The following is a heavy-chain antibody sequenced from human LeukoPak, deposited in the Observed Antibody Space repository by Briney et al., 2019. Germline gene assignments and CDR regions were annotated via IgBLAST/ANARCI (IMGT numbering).Heavy chain of an antibody. CDR3: VRLITIFGVVINSD. CDR1: GGSISSSSYY. Sequence: SETLSLTCTVSGGSISSSSYYWGWIRQPPGKGLEWIGSIYYSGSTYYNPSLKSRVTISVDTSKNQFSLKLSSVTAADTAVYYCVRLITIFGVVINSDWGQGTLVTVSS. J-gene: IGHJ4*02. CDR2: IYYSGST. V-gene: IGHV4-39*01. D-gene: IGHD3-3*01.